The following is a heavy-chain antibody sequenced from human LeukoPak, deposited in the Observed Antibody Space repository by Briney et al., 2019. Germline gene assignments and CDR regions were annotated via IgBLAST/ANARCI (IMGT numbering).Heavy chain of an antibody. CDR1: GITFTDYW. Sequence: QTGGSLRLSCVASGITFTDYWMTWVRQAPGKGLEWLANINHDGSKIHYVASVEGRFTVSRDKAKDSRYLQMNSLRVEDTAVYYCARAVTYEPSDYYSYMDAWGKGTTVTISS. CDR2: INHDGSKI. J-gene: IGHJ6*03. V-gene: IGHV3-7*01. D-gene: IGHD3-22*01. CDR3: ARAVTYEPSDYYSYMDA.